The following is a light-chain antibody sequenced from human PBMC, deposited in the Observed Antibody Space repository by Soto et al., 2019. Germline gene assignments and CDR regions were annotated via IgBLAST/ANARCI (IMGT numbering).Light chain of an antibody. Sequence: DMKIAQCPSNRYGYVGDRVTSTCGASQTIRSWLAWYQQKTGKAPKLLIYKASTLKSGVPSRFRGRGSWTEFTLPLSRLQPDDVTTDYCQHSNSYSEAFGQGTQVDIK. V-gene: IGKV1-5*03. J-gene: IGKJ1*01. CDR1: QTIRSW. CDR2: KAS. CDR3: QHSNSYSEA.